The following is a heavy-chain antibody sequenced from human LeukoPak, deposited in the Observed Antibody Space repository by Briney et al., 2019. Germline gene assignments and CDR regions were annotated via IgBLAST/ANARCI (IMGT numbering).Heavy chain of an antibody. Sequence: GSSVKVSCKASGGTFSSYAISWERQAPGQGLEWMGGIIPIFGTANYAQKFQGRVTITADESTSTAYMELSSLRSEDTAVYYCARDTEDGYNFNAFDIWGQGTMVTVSS. J-gene: IGHJ3*02. D-gene: IGHD5-24*01. CDR1: GGTFSSYA. CDR2: IIPIFGTA. CDR3: ARDTEDGYNFNAFDI. V-gene: IGHV1-69*01.